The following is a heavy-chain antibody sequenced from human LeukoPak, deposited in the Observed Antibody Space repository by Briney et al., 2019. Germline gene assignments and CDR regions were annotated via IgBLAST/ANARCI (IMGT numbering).Heavy chain of an antibody. CDR1: GLAFSSSA. CDR3: ARGRDHAFDI. V-gene: IGHV3-48*01. CDR2: SSASSSDV. J-gene: IGHJ3*02. Sequence: GGSLGLSCAASGLAFSSSAMNWVRQTPGKGLEWLSYSSASSSDVYYADSVKGRFTISRDNAKSSLYLQMNSLTAEDTAIYFCARGRDHAFDIWGQGTRVTVSS.